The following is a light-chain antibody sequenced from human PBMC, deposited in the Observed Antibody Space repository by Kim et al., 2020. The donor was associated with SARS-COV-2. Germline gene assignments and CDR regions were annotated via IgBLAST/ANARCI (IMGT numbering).Light chain of an antibody. V-gene: IGKV3-20*01. CDR2: DAS. Sequence: SPEERATLSCRASQSVSNNYLAWYQQKPGQAPRLLIYDASKRATGIPDRFSGSGSGTDFTLTINRLEPEDFAVYFCQQYVGSPLTFGGGTKVDIK. J-gene: IGKJ4*01. CDR3: QQYVGSPLT. CDR1: QSVSNNY.